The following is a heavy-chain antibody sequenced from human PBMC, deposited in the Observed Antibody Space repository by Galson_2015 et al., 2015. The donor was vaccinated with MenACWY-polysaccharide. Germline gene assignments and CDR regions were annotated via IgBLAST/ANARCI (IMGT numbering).Heavy chain of an antibody. D-gene: IGHD5-18*01. Sequence: SVKVSCKASGYTFSSYDINWVRQATGQRLEWMGWMNPNSGNTGYAQKFQGRVTMTRNTSISTAYMELSSLTSEDTAVYYCARGRRDTAGAAPAAVLLDYWGQGILVTVSS. CDR2: MNPNSGNT. CDR3: ARGRRDTAGAAPAAVLLDY. V-gene: IGHV1-8*01. J-gene: IGHJ4*02. CDR1: GYTFSSYD.